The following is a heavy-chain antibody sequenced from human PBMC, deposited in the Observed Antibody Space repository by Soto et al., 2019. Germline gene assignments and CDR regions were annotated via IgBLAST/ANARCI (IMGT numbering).Heavy chain of an antibody. CDR1: GFLLSTSGVG. V-gene: IGHV2-5*02. CDR2: IYWDDDK. Sequence: QITLKESGPTLVKPTQTLTLTCTFSGFLLSTSGVGVGWIRQPPGKALEWLALIYWDDDKRYSPSLKSRLTITKDTSKNQVVLTMTNMDPVDTATYYCARLGIAEHIDYWGQGTLVTVSS. J-gene: IGHJ4*02. D-gene: IGHD6-13*01. CDR3: ARLGIAEHIDY.